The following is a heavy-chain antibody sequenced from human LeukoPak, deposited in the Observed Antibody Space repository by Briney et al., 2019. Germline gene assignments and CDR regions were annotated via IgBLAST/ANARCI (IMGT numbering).Heavy chain of an antibody. Sequence: PSEPLSLTCTVSGGSISSGDYYWRWIRQPPEKALEWIGYIYYSGSTYYNPSLKSRVTISVDTSKNQFSLKLSSVTAADTAVYYCARVGNYYRSGSYYKIKSVFDYWGQGTLVTVSS. CDR3: ARVGNYYRSGSYYKIKSVFDY. D-gene: IGHD3-10*01. V-gene: IGHV4-30-4*01. J-gene: IGHJ4*02. CDR2: IYYSGST. CDR1: GGSISSGDYY.